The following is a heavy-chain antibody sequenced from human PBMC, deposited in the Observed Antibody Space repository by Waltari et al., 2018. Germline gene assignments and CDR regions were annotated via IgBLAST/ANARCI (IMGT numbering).Heavy chain of an antibody. J-gene: IGHJ6*02. CDR1: GGSINSENW. Sequence: QVQLQESGAGLVRPSGTLSLTCAVSGGSINSENWGSWVRQPPGKGLELIAEIHHSGSPHCTPSLMCRYTVSVDKSKNQFSLQLRSVTAADTAVYYCARDPIVGATPGLWGIDVWGQGTTVTVSS. D-gene: IGHD1-26*01. CDR2: IHHSGSP. CDR3: ARDPIVGATPGLWGIDV. V-gene: IGHV4-4*02.